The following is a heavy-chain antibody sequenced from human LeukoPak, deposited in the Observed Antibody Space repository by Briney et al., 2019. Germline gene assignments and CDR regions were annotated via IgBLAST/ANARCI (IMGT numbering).Heavy chain of an antibody. CDR1: GFTFNSYS. Sequence: GGSLRLSCAASGFTFNSYSMNWARQAPGKGLEWVSSISSSSSSIYYADSVKGRFTISRDNAKNSLYLQMNSLRAEDTAVYYCARASGDIVETATMGSYWGQGTLVTVSS. CDR2: ISSSSSSI. J-gene: IGHJ4*02. D-gene: IGHD5-18*01. V-gene: IGHV3-21*01. CDR3: ARASGDIVETATMGSY.